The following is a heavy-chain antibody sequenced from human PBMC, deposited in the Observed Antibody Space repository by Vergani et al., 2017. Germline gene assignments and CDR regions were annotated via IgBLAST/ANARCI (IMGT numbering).Heavy chain of an antibody. V-gene: IGHV3-53*04. CDR1: GFTVSSNY. D-gene: IGHD3-16*01. CDR2: IYSGGST. CDR3: ASSDDYMWGRYDY. J-gene: IGHJ4*02. Sequence: EVQLVESGGGLVQPGGSLRLSCAASGFTVSSNYMSWVRQAPGKGLEWVSVIYSGGSTYYADSVKVRFTISRHNSKNTLYLQMNSLRAEDTAVYYCASSDDYMWGRYDYWGQGTLVTVSS.